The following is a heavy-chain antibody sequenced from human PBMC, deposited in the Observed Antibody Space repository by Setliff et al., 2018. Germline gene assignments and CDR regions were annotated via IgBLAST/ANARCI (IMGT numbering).Heavy chain of an antibody. Sequence: PEGSLRLSCAASGFTFSTYRMHWVRQAPGKGLEWVAVIWDDGGNKYHADSVKGRFTISRDNSKNTLYLQMNSLRPEDTAIYYCARTCSGSGCYAGLESWGQGTQVTVSS. CDR1: GFTFSTYR. V-gene: IGHV3-33*08. CDR3: ARTCSGSGCYAGLES. CDR2: IWDDGGNK. J-gene: IGHJ4*02. D-gene: IGHD2-15*01.